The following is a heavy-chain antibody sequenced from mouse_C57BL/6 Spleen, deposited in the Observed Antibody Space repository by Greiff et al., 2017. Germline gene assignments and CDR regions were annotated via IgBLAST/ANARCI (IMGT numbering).Heavy chain of an antibody. CDR2: IDPSDSYT. V-gene: IGHV1-69*01. D-gene: IGHD2-5*01. Sequence: QVQLQQPGAELVMPGASVKLSCKASGYTFTSYWMHWVKQRPGQGLEWIGEIDPSDSYTNYNQKFKGKSTLTVNTSSSTAYMQLSSLTSEDSAVYYCAREDSNYEYWGQGTTLTVSS. CDR1: GYTFTSYW. CDR3: AREDSNYEY. J-gene: IGHJ2*01.